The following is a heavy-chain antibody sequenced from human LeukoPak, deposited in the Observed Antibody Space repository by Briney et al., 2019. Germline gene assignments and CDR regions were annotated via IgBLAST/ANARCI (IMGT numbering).Heavy chain of an antibody. V-gene: IGHV4-30-4*08. CDR1: GASISTGGYY. D-gene: IGHD5-18*01. CDR2: IYYTGSI. J-gene: IGHJ4*02. Sequence: SETLSLTCTFSGASISTGGYYWNWICQPPGEGLEWIGYIYYTGSIDYNPSLKSRLTISLDTSKSQFSLKLNSVTAADTAVYYCARDLGYSYGIDYWGQGTLVTVSS. CDR3: ARDLGYSYGIDY.